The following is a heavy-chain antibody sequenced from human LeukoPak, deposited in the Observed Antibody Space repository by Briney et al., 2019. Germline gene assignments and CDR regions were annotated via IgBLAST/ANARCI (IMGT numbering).Heavy chain of an antibody. D-gene: IGHD3-22*01. J-gene: IGHJ4*02. Sequence: GGSLRLSCAASGFTVSSSYMSWVRQAPGKGLEWVSVIYSGGSTYYVDSVKGRFTISRDNSKNTLYLQMNSLRAEDTAVYYCAYSSGYYYSFDYWGQGTLVTVSS. CDR3: AYSSGYYYSFDY. V-gene: IGHV3-53*01. CDR1: GFTVSSSY. CDR2: IYSGGST.